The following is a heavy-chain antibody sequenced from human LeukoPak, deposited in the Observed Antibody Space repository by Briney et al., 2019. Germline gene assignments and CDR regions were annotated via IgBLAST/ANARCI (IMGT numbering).Heavy chain of an antibody. Sequence: PGGSLRLSCAASGFTFSTYAMSWVRQAPGKGLEWVSALSPSGGITYYEDSVKGRFTISRDNSKNTLYLQMNSLRAEDTAVYYCAKGVNYFVLEYWGQGTLDTISS. V-gene: IGHV3-23*01. CDR2: LSPSGGIT. CDR1: GFTFSTYA. D-gene: IGHD3-10*02. CDR3: AKGVNYFVLEY. J-gene: IGHJ4*02.